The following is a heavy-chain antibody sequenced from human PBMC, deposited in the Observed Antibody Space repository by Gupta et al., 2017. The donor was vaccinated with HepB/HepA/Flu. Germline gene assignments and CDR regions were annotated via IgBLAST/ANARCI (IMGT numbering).Heavy chain of an antibody. V-gene: IGHV3-33*01. Sequence: QVQLVESGGGVVQPGRSLRLSCAASGFTFSSYGMPVVRQAPGKWLEWVAVIWYDGSNKYYADSVKGRFTISRDNSKNTLYLQMNSLRAEDTAVYYCARVNSFYYYYMDVWGKGTTVTVSS. CDR3: ARVNSFYYYYMDV. D-gene: IGHD2/OR15-2a*01. J-gene: IGHJ6*03. CDR1: GFTFSSYG. CDR2: IWYDGSNK.